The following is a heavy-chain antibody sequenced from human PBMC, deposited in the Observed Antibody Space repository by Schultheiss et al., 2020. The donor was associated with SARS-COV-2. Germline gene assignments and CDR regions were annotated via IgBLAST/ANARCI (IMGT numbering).Heavy chain of an antibody. CDR3: AREGFDPDGGAVPLDY. CDR1: GFIFSNYG. V-gene: IGHV3-21*01. CDR2: ISEASSNK. D-gene: IGHD3-16*01. Sequence: GESLKISCAASGFIFSNYGMHWVRQAPGKGLEWVSCISEASSNKYYADSVKGRFTISRDNAKNSLYLQMDSLRAEDTAVYYCAREGFDPDGGAVPLDYWGQGTLVTVSS. J-gene: IGHJ4*02.